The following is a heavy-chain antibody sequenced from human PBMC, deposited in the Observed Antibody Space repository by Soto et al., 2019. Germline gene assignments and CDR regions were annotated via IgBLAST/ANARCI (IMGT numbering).Heavy chain of an antibody. CDR3: ARAGCDGGTCYTLVGLRYGMDV. Sequence: QVQLVESGGGVVQPGRSLRLSCAASGFTFSNYAMYWVRQAPGKGLEWVAVISYDGNNKYYADSVKGRFTISRDNSKNTLYLQMDSLRAEDTPVYYCARAGCDGGTCYTLVGLRYGMDVWGQGTTVTVSS. CDR1: GFTFSNYA. D-gene: IGHD2-15*01. J-gene: IGHJ6*02. CDR2: ISYDGNNK. V-gene: IGHV3-30-3*01.